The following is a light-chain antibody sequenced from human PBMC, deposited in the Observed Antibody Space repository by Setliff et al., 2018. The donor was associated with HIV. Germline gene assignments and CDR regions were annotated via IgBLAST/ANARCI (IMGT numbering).Light chain of an antibody. V-gene: IGLV2-23*02. CDR3: CSYAGSSTPYV. Sequence: QSALTQPASVSGSPGQSITISCTGTSSDVGTYNLVSWYQQHPGKAPKLMIYEVSKRPSGVSNRFSGSKSANAASLTISGLQADDEADYYCCSYAGSSTPYVFGTGTKVTV. CDR1: SSDVGTYNL. J-gene: IGLJ1*01. CDR2: EVS.